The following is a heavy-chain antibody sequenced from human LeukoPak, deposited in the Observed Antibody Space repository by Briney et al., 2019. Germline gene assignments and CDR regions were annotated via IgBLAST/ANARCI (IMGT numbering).Heavy chain of an antibody. Sequence: GGSLRLSCAASGFTFDDYAMHWVRQAPGKGLEWVSGISWSSGSIGYADSVKGRFTISRDNAKNSLYLQMNSLRAEDTALYYCAKAFSSWYADYFDYWGQGTLVTVSS. V-gene: IGHV3-9*01. CDR1: GFTFDDYA. D-gene: IGHD6-13*01. CDR2: ISWSSGSI. CDR3: AKAFSSWYADYFDY. J-gene: IGHJ4*02.